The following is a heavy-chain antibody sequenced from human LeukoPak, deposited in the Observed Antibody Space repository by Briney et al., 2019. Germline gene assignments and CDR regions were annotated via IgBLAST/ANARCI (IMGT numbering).Heavy chain of an antibody. CDR3: ARVLLPLYGMDV. Sequence: GGSLRLSCAASGFTFSSYAMHWVRQAPGKGLEWVAVISYDGSNKYYADSVKGRFTISRDNSKNTLYLQMNSLRAEDKAVYYCARVLLPLYGMDVWGQGTTVTVSS. D-gene: IGHD3-22*01. CDR2: ISYDGSNK. CDR1: GFTFSSYA. J-gene: IGHJ6*02. V-gene: IGHV3-30-3*01.